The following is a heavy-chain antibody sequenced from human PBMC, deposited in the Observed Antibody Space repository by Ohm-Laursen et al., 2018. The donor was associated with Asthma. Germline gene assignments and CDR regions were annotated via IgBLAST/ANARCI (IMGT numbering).Heavy chain of an antibody. Sequence: NLSLTCTVSGDSISSGDNYWSWIRQHPGKGLDWIGYIYHTGNTYYNPSLKSRFTISVDTSKNQFSLRLSSVTAADTAVYYCARARHTSYEESSGYYCFDYWGQGTLVTVSS. D-gene: IGHD3-22*01. CDR1: GDSISSGDNY. CDR3: ARARHTSYEESSGYYCFDY. J-gene: IGHJ4*02. CDR2: IYHTGNT. V-gene: IGHV4-31*03.